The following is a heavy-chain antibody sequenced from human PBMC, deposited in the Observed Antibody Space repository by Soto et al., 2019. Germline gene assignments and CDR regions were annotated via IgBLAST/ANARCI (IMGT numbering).Heavy chain of an antibody. J-gene: IGHJ4*02. CDR2: IYYSGST. D-gene: IGHD2-21*02. Sequence: SETLSLTCTVSGGSISSYYWSWIRQPPGKGLEWIGYIYYSGSTNYNPSLKSRVTISVDTSKNQFSLKLSSVTAADTAVYYCARGDAYCGGDCSQFYFDYWGQGTLVTVSS. CDR3: ARGDAYCGGDCSQFYFDY. V-gene: IGHV4-59*01. CDR1: GGSISSYY.